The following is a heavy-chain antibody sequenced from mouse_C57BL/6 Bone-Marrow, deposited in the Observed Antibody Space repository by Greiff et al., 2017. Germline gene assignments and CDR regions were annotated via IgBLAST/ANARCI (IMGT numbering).Heavy chain of an antibody. CDR3: VRHEDDYDGFAY. J-gene: IGHJ3*01. CDR2: IRSKSNNYAK. CDR1: GFSFNTYA. V-gene: IGHV10-1*01. Sequence: GGGLVQPKGSLKLSCAASGFSFNTYAMNWVRQAPGKGLEWVARIRSKSNNYAKYYADSVKDRLTISRDDSESMLYLQMNNLKTEDTAMYYCVRHEDDYDGFAYWGQGTLVTVSA. D-gene: IGHD2-4*01.